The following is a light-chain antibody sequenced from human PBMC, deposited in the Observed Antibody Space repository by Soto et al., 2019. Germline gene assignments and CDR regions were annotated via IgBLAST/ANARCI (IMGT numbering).Light chain of an antibody. V-gene: IGKV3D-11*02. Sequence: ENVLTQSPATLSLSQGEGATLSCRASQSINTYLAWYQKKTGQDPRLIIYDASKRATGIPARFSGIVSGTNFNLTISSLETEDCAVYDGQQRRSWQVTFCQVTRLEIK. CDR2: DAS. CDR1: QSINTY. CDR3: QQRRSWQVT. J-gene: IGKJ5*01.